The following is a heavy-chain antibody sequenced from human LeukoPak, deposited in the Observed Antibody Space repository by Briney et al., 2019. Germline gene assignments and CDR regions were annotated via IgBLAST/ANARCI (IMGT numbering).Heavy chain of an antibody. CDR2: ISSSSSYI. J-gene: IGHJ4*02. V-gene: IGHV3-21*01. CDR1: GFTFSSYS. CDR3: ARDKWSDIVASQRVPFDY. Sequence: PGGSLRLSRAASGFTFSSYSMNWVRQAPGKGLEWVSSISSSSSYIYYADSVKGRFTISRDNAKNSLYLQMNSLRAEDTAVYYCARDKWSDIVASQRVPFDYWGQGTLVTVSS. D-gene: IGHD5-12*01.